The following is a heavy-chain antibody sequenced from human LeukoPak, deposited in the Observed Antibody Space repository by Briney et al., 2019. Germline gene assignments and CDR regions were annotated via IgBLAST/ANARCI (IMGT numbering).Heavy chain of an antibody. V-gene: IGHV4-59*01. CDR3: ARARYANVWYAFDI. CDR2: LSHSGSS. J-gene: IGHJ3*02. CDR1: GGSISSYY. Sequence: PSETLSLTCTVSGGSISSYYWSWIRRPPGRGLEWIAYLSHSGSSDSNPSLTSRVTTLVDTSKNQFSLKLTSVTAADTAVYYCARARYANVWYAFDIWGHGTMVTVSS. D-gene: IGHD2-2*01.